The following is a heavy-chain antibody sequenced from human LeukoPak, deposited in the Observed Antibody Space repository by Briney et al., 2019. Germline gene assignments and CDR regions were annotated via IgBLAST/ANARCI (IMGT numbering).Heavy chain of an antibody. CDR2: ISSSSSYI. J-gene: IGHJ3*02. Sequence: GGSLRLSCAASGFTFSSYSMNWVRQAPGNGLEWVSSISSSSSYIYYADSVKGRFTISRDNAKNSLYLQMNSLRAEDTAVYYCARDLRYSGSYYSAFDIWGQGTMVTVSS. V-gene: IGHV3-21*01. D-gene: IGHD1-26*01. CDR1: GFTFSSYS. CDR3: ARDLRYSGSYYSAFDI.